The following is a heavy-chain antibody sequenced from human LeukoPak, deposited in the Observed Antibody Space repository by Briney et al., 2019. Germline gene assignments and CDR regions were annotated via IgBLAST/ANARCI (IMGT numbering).Heavy chain of an antibody. CDR1: GFTFSSYA. CDR2: INHSGST. CDR3: ARGALYSGSSYFDY. D-gene: IGHD1-26*01. V-gene: IGHV4-34*01. Sequence: PGGSLRLSCAASGFTFSSYAMHWVRQPPGKGLEWIGEINHSGSTNYNPSLKSRVTISVDTSKNQFSLKLSSVTAADTAVYYCARGALYSGSSYFDYWGQGTLVTVSS. J-gene: IGHJ4*02.